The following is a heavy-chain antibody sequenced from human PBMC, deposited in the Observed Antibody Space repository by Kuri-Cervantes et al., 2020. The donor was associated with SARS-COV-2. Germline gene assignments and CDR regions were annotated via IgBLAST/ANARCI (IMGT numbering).Heavy chain of an antibody. CDR1: GVTFSSYA. D-gene: IGHD3-10*01. V-gene: IGHV3-23*03. Sequence: GGSLRLSCAASGVTFSSYAMSWVRQAPGKGLEWVSVIYSGGSSTYYADSVKGRFTISRDNSKNTLYLQMNSLRAEDTAVYYCAKFAKVLLWFGDHYYFDYWGQGTLVTVSS. J-gene: IGHJ4*02. CDR2: IYSGGSST. CDR3: AKFAKVLLWFGDHYYFDY.